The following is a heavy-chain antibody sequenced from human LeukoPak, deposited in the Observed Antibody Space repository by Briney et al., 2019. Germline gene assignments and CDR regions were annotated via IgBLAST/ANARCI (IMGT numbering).Heavy chain of an antibody. J-gene: IGHJ6*02. CDR3: AKNCGGDCGDVYYYYYYGMDV. CDR2: ISGSGGST. Sequence: TGGSLRLSCAASGFTFSRNAMSWVRQAPGRGLEWVSAISGSGGSTYYADSVKGRFTISRDNSKNTLYLQMNSLRVGDTAKYYCAKNCGGDCGDVYYYYYYGMDVWGQGTTVTVSS. D-gene: IGHD2-21*02. CDR1: GFTFSRNA. V-gene: IGHV3-23*01.